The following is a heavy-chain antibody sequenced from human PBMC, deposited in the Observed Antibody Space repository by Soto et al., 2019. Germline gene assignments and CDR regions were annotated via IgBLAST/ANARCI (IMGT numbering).Heavy chain of an antibody. CDR1: GFSLSTTTVS. Sequence: SGPTLVNPTQTLTLTCTLSGFSLSTTTVSVGWIRQPPGKALEWLALIDWDDVKYYSTSLKTRLTISKDTSKNQVVLTMTNMDPVDTATYYCARIRNTRGSGWYYFDYWGQGTLVTVSS. CDR2: IDWDDVK. V-gene: IGHV2-70*01. J-gene: IGHJ4*02. CDR3: ARIRNTRGSGWYYFDY. D-gene: IGHD6-19*01.